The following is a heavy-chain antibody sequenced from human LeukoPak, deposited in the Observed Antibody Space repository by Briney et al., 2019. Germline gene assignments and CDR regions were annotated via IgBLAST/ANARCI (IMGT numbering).Heavy chain of an antibody. D-gene: IGHD3-10*01. CDR3: ARVWFGESYPFDP. CDR2: IYHSGST. CDR1: GYFISSGYY. V-gene: IGHV4-38-2*01. Sequence: PSETLSLTCAVSGYFISSGYYWGWIRRPPGKGLEWIGSIYHSGSTYYNPSLKSRVTISVDTSKNQFSLKLSSVTAADTAVYYCARVWFGESYPFDPWGQGTLVTVSS. J-gene: IGHJ5*02.